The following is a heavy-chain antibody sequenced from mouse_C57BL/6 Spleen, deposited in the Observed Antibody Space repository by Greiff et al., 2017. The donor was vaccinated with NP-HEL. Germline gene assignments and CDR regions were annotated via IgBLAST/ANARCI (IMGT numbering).Heavy chain of an antibody. CDR3: AREGNWDGTSFAY. J-gene: IGHJ3*01. D-gene: IGHD4-1*01. V-gene: IGHV1-26*01. CDR2: INPNNGGT. Sequence: EVQLQQSGPELVKPGASVKISCKASGYTFTDYYMNWVKQSHGKSLEWIGDINPNNGGTSYNQKFKGKATLTVDKSSSTAYMELRSLTSEDSAVYYCAREGNWDGTSFAYWGQGTLVTVSA. CDR1: GYTFTDYY.